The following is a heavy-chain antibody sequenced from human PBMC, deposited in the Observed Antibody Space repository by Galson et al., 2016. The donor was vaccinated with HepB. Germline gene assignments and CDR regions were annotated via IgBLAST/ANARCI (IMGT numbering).Heavy chain of an antibody. CDR1: GFTVSNHY. CDR2: INADGTT. Sequence: SLRLSCAVSGFTVSNHYISWVRQAPGKGLEWVSIINADGTTDYRDSVKGRFTISRDNSKNTLYLQMNSLRAEDTAVYYCARDDYCRSLSCYSVIRNWGQGTLVTVSS. J-gene: IGHJ4*02. D-gene: IGHD2-2*01. CDR3: ARDDYCRSLSCYSVIRN. V-gene: IGHV3-66*01.